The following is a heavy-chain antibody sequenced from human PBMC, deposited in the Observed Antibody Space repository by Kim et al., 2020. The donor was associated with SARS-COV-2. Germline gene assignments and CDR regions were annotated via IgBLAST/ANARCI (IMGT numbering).Heavy chain of an antibody. Sequence: SETLSLTCAVYGGSFSGYYWSWIRQPPGKGLEWIGEINHSGSTNYNPSLKSRVTISVDTSKNQFSLKLSSVTAADTAVYYCARRRLYCSGGSCYKDYFDYWGQGTLVTVSS. CDR2: INHSGST. V-gene: IGHV4-34*01. J-gene: IGHJ4*02. D-gene: IGHD2-15*01. CDR3: ARRRLYCSGGSCYKDYFDY. CDR1: GGSFSGYY.